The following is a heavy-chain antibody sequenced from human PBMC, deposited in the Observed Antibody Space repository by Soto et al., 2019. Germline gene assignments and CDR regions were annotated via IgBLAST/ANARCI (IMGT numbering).Heavy chain of an antibody. V-gene: IGHV1-46*01. CDR1: GYTFTTYY. J-gene: IGHJ5*02. D-gene: IGHD4-17*01. CDR3: ARVIVPTTVTTSNWFDP. CDR2: INPSGGST. Sequence: QVQLVQSGADVKKPGASVKVSCKASGYTFTTYYMHWVRQAPGQGLEWMGIINPSGGSTNYAQRFQGRVTMTSETSTSTVYMELTNLRTDDTAVYYCARVIVPTTVTTSNWFDPWGQGTLVTVSS.